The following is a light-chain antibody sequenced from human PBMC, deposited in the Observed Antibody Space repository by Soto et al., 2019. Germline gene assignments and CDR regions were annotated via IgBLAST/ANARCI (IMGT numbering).Light chain of an antibody. Sequence: EIVMTQSPATLSVSPGDRAILSCRASQSISINLAWYQQKPGQAPRLLIYAASNRATGVPARFSGSWSGTEFTLTISSLQSEDFAVYYCQQYNNWITFGQGTRLEIK. CDR2: AAS. V-gene: IGKV3-15*01. CDR1: QSISIN. CDR3: QQYNNWIT. J-gene: IGKJ5*01.